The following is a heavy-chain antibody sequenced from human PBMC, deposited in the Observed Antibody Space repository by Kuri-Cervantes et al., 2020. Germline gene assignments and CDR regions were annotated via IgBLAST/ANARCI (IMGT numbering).Heavy chain of an antibody. V-gene: IGHV5-51*01. D-gene: IGHD3-22*01. Sequence: GESLKISCKGSGYSFTNYWIGWVRQIPGKGLEWIGIIYPGDSDTRYSPSFQGQVTISVDKSISTAYLQWSSLKASDTAIYYCAKYDSSGYYSPMDVWGKGTTVTVSS. CDR1: GYSFTNYW. CDR3: AKYDSSGYYSPMDV. J-gene: IGHJ6*04. CDR2: IYPGDSDT.